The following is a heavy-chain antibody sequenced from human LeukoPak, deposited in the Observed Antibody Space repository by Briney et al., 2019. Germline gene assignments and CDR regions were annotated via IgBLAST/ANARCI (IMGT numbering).Heavy chain of an antibody. V-gene: IGHV4-59*01. Sequence: PSEXLSLTCTVSGGSISSYYWSWIRQPPGKGLEWIGYIYYSGSTNYNPSLTSRVTISVDTSKNQFSLKLSSVTAADTAVYYCARGWFGEFDYWGQGTLVTVSS. CDR3: ARGWFGEFDY. CDR2: IYYSGST. D-gene: IGHD3-10*01. CDR1: GGSISSYY. J-gene: IGHJ4*02.